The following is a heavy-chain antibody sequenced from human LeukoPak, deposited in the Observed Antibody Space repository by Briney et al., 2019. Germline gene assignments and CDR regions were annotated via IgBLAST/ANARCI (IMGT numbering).Heavy chain of an antibody. J-gene: IGHJ4*02. CDR2: IYNSGNT. CDR1: GGSITNYY. Sequence: PSETLSLTCTVSGGSITNYYWAWIRQPPGKGLEWIAYIYNSGNTNYNPSLKSRVTISLDTSKNQFSLKLSSVTAADTAVYYCARVYNGYSTNWYPFDYGGKETQVPVSS. CDR3: ARVYNGYSTNWYPFDY. V-gene: IGHV4-59*01. D-gene: IGHD6-13*01.